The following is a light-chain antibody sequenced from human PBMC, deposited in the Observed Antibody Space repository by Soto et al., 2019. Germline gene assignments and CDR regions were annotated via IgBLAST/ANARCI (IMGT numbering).Light chain of an antibody. CDR2: GAA. V-gene: IGKV3-20*01. CDR1: QSVSSSY. CDR3: LQYDTSPFT. J-gene: IGKJ3*01. Sequence: EIVLTQSPGTLSLSPGERATLSCRASQSVSSSYLAWYQQKPGQTPRLLIYGAANRATGIPDRFSGSGSGTDFTLTISRLEPEDFAVYYCLQYDTSPFTFGPGTKVDI.